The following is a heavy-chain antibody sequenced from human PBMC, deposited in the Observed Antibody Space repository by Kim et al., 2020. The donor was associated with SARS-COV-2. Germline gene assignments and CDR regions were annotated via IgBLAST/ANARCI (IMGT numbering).Heavy chain of an antibody. CDR3: ARDSLPIAAAGNDAFDI. Sequence: SVKVSCKASGGTFSSYAISWVRQAPGQGLEWMGGIIPIFGTANYAQKFQGRVTITADESMSTAYMELSSLRSEDTAVYYCARDSLPIAAAGNDAFDIWGQGTMVTVSS. CDR2: IIPIFGTA. CDR1: GGTFSSYA. V-gene: IGHV1-69*13. J-gene: IGHJ3*02. D-gene: IGHD6-13*01.